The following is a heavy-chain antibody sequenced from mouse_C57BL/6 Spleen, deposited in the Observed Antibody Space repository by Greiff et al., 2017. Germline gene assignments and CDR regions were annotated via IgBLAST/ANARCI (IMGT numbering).Heavy chain of an antibody. D-gene: IGHD1-1*01. Sequence: QVQLKQSGAELVRPGASVTLSCKASGYTFTDYEMHWVKQTPVHGLEWIGALDPETGGPAYNQKFTGKAILTADKSSSTAYMELRSRTSDDSAVYYCTGSGFITTVCLDYWGQGTTLTVSS. CDR1: GYTFTDYE. CDR2: LDPETGGP. CDR3: TGSGFITTVCLDY. V-gene: IGHV1-15*01. J-gene: IGHJ2*01.